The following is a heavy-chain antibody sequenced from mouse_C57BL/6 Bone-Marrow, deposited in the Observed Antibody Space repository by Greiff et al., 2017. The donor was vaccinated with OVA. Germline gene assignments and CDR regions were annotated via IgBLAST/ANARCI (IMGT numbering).Heavy chain of an antibody. V-gene: IGHV1-15*01. CDR2: IDPETGGT. Sequence: QVQLQQSGAELVRPGASVTLSCKASGYTFTDYEMHWVKQTPVHGLEWIGAIDPETGGTAYNQKFKGKAILTADKSSSTAYMELRSLTSEDSAVYYCTRRGNWDAYYYAMDYWGQGTSVTVSS. J-gene: IGHJ4*01. CDR3: TRRGNWDAYYYAMDY. D-gene: IGHD4-1*01. CDR1: GYTFTDYE.